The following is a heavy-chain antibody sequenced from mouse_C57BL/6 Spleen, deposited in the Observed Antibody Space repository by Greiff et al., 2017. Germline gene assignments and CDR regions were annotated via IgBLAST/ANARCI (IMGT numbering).Heavy chain of an antibody. CDR1: GFTFTDYY. Sequence: DVMLVESGGGLVQPGGSLSLSCAASGFTFTDYYMSWVRQPPGKALEWLGFIRNKANGYTTEYSASVKGRFTISRDNSQSILYLQMNALRAEDSATYYCARSSYSNAYYAMDYWGQGTSVTVSS. CDR3: ARSSYSNAYYAMDY. J-gene: IGHJ4*01. V-gene: IGHV7-3*01. CDR2: IRNKANGYTT. D-gene: IGHD2-5*01.